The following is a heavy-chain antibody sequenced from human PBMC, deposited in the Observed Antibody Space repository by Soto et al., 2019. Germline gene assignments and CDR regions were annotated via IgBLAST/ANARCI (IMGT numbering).Heavy chain of an antibody. V-gene: IGHV4-30-2*01. CDR2: IYHGGST. D-gene: IGHD5-18*01. J-gene: IGHJ5*02. Sequence: QVQLRDSGSGLVKPSQTLSLTCSVSGASVTREGNFWTWIRQPPGKGLEFVASIYHGGSTFYDPSRRNRVTISLNRSKNKFALKLTSVTAADTAGDYCAREVDGYSPLHAWGQGTLVTVSS. CDR3: AREVDGYSPLHA. CDR1: GASVTREGNF.